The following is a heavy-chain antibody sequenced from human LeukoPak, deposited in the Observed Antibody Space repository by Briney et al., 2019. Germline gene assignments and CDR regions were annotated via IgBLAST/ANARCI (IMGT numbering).Heavy chain of an antibody. CDR2: ISYSGGST. D-gene: IGHD1-26*01. J-gene: IGHJ4*02. CDR1: GLTFSSYA. V-gene: IGHV3-23*01. CDR3: AKAASGSYLYYFDY. Sequence: GGSLRLSCATSGLTFSSYAMNWVRQAPGKGLEWVSTISYSGGSTYYVDSVKGRFTISRDNSENTLYLQLNSLRAEDTAVYYCAKAASGSYLYYFDYWGQGTLVTVSS.